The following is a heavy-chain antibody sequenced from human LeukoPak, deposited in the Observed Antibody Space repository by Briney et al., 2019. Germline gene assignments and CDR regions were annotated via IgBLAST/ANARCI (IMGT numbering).Heavy chain of an antibody. CDR2: ISGSGGST. CDR3: ARGFDCSGGSCYGPPIDY. V-gene: IGHV3-23*01. D-gene: IGHD2-15*01. CDR1: GFTFSSYG. J-gene: IGHJ4*02. Sequence: GGSLRLSCAASGFTFSSYGMSWVRQAPGKGLEWVSAISGSGGSTYYADSVKGRFTISRDNAKNSLYLQMNSLRAEDTAVYYCARGFDCSGGSCYGPPIDYWGQGTLVTVSS.